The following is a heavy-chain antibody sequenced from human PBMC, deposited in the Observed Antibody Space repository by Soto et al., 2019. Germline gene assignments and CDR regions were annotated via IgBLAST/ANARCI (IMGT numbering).Heavy chain of an antibody. CDR2: ISYDGSNK. CDR1: GFTFSSYA. J-gene: IGHJ4*02. D-gene: IGHD5-12*01. CDR3: AGDRWLQFHYFDY. V-gene: IGHV3-30-3*01. Sequence: QVQLVESGGGVVQPGRSLRLSCAASGFTFSSYAMHWVRQAPGKGLEWVAVISYDGSNKYYADSVKGRFTISRDNSKNTLYLQMNSLRAEDTAVYYCAGDRWLQFHYFDYWGQGTLVTVSS.